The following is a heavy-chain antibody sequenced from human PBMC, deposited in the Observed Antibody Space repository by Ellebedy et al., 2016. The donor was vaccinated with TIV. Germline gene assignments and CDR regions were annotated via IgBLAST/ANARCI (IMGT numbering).Heavy chain of an antibody. D-gene: IGHD1-14*01. J-gene: IGHJ6*02. CDR3: ARVDRVSHAMDV. Sequence: GESLKISXAASGFTLSNSGMTWVRQAPGKGLEWVSYISISGTTLYYADSVRGRFTISRDNAKNSLYLRMISLRADDTAMYYCARVDRVSHAMDVWGQGTPVTVSS. CDR2: ISISGTTL. V-gene: IGHV3-48*01. CDR1: GFTLSNSG.